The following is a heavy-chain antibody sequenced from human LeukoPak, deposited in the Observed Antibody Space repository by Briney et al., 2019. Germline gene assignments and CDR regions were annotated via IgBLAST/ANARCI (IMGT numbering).Heavy chain of an antibody. CDR2: IYYSGST. CDR3: ARTTMVRGTYYMDV. V-gene: IGHV4-59*01. J-gene: IGHJ6*03. D-gene: IGHD3-10*01. Sequence: SETLSLTCTVSGGSISSYYWSWIRQPPGKGLEYIGYIYYSGSTNYNPSLKSRLTISVDTSKNQFSLKLSSVTAADTAVYYCARTTMVRGTYYMDVWGKGTTVTVSS. CDR1: GGSISSYY.